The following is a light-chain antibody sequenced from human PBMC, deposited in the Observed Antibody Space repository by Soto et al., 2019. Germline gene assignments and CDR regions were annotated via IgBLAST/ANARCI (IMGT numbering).Light chain of an antibody. J-gene: IGKJ5*01. CDR2: LGS. Sequence: DIVMTQSPLSLPVTPGEPASISCRSSQSLLHSNGYNYFDWYLQKPGQSPQLLIYLGSNRASGVPDRFSGSGSGTDFTLKNSRVDAEDVGVYYCMQALQTPITFGQGTRLEIK. CDR3: MQALQTPIT. CDR1: QSLLHSNGYNY. V-gene: IGKV2-28*01.